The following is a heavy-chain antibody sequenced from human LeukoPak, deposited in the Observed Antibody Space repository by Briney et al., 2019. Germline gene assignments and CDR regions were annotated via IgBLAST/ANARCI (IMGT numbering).Heavy chain of an antibody. D-gene: IGHD3-10*01. J-gene: IGHJ4*02. CDR1: GYTLTSYG. CDR3: AKDGWLGGDFDY. V-gene: IGHV1-18*01. CDR2: ISAFNGNT. Sequence: ASVNVSCKASGYTLTSYGINWVRQAPGQGLEWMGCISAFNGNTNYAQKLQGRVTMTKETSTSTAYMELRSLRSDDTAVYYCAKDGWLGGDFDYWGQGTLVTVSS.